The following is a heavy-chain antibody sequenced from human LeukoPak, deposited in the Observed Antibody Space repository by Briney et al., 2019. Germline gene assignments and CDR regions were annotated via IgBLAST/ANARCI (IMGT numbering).Heavy chain of an antibody. J-gene: IGHJ4*02. V-gene: IGHV3-64*01. CDR3: ARDMGIAAAGTFTRPFDY. Sequence: QPGGSLRLSCAASGFTFSSYAMHWVRQAPGKGLEYVSAISSNGGSTCYANSVKGRFTISRDNAKNSLYLQMNSLRAEDTAVYYCARDMGIAAAGTFTRPFDYWGQGTLVTVSS. D-gene: IGHD6-13*01. CDR2: ISSNGGST. CDR1: GFTFSSYA.